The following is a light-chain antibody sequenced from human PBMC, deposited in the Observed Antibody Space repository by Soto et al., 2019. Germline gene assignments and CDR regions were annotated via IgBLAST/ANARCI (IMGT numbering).Light chain of an antibody. CDR3: QQYNTYPWM. CDR1: QSISSW. CDR2: KAS. V-gene: IGKV1-5*03. J-gene: IGKJ1*01. Sequence: DIQMTQSPSTLSASVGDRVTITCRASQSISSWLAWYQQKPGKAPKLLMYKASSLESGVPSRFSGRGSGTEFTLTISSLQPDDFATYYCQQYNTYPWMFGQGTKVDI.